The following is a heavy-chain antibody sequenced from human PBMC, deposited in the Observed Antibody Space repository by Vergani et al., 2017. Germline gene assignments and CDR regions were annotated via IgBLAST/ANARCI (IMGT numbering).Heavy chain of an antibody. CDR3: ARDGWELLDYFYYMDV. J-gene: IGHJ6*03. V-gene: IGHV3-74*01. CDR1: GFTFSNYW. CDR2: INSDGDST. D-gene: IGHD1-26*01. Sequence: VLLVESGGGLVQPGGSLRLSCTASGFTFSNYWMQWVRQAPGKGLMWVSRINSDGDSTSYADSVKGRFTISRDNAKNTLYLQMDSLRAEDTAVYYCARDGWELLDYFYYMDVWGKGTTVTVSS.